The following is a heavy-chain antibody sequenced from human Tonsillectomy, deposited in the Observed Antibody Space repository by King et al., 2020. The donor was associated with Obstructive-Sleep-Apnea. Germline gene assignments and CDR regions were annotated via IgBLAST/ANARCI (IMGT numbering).Heavy chain of an antibody. V-gene: IGHV1-69*04. CDR2: IIPILGIA. CDR1: GGTFSSYA. Sequence: QLVQSGAEVKKPGSSVKVSCKASGGTFSSYAISWVRQAPGQGLEWMGRIIPILGIANYAQKFQGRVTITADKSTSTAYMELSSLRSEDTAVYYCARDLGAYYYGSGSYPVGSNWFDPWGQGTLVTVSS. J-gene: IGHJ5*02. CDR3: ARDLGAYYYGSGSYPVGSNWFDP. D-gene: IGHD3-10*01.